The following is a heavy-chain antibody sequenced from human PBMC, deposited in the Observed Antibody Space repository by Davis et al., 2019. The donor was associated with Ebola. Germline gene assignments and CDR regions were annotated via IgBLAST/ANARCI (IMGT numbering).Heavy chain of an antibody. D-gene: IGHD1-26*01. Sequence: GGSLRLSCKGSGYSFTTYWIGWVRQMPGKGLEWMGIIYSGDSDTRYSPSFQGQVTISADKSISTAYLKLMRLKASDTAMYYCARQGGGSGRLTSFDYWAQGTLVTVSS. CDR2: IYSGDSDT. J-gene: IGHJ4*02. CDR3: ARQGGGSGRLTSFDY. V-gene: IGHV5-51*01. CDR1: GYSFTTYW.